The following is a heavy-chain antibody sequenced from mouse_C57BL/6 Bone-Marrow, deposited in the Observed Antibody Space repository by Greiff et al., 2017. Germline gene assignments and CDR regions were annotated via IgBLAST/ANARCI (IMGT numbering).Heavy chain of an antibody. V-gene: IGHV1-55*01. Sequence: QVQLQQPGAELVKPGASVKMSCKASGYTFTSYWITWVKQRPGQGLEWIGDIYPGSGSTNYNEKFKSKATLTVDTSSSTAYMQLSSLTSEDSAVYYCARQKLTTVVYWYFDVWGTGTTVTVSS. J-gene: IGHJ1*03. CDR2: IYPGSGST. CDR3: ARQKLTTVVYWYFDV. CDR1: GYTFTSYW. D-gene: IGHD1-1*01.